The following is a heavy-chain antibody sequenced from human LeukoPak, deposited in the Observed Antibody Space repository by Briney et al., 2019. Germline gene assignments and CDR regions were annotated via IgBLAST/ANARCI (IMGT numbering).Heavy chain of an antibody. V-gene: IGHV1-18*01. CDR1: GYLFISYG. Sequence: ASVRVSCKASGYLFISYGINWVRQAPGQGLEWMGWISAYNGQTNYAQEFQGRVTMTTDTSTTTAYMELAGLRFNDTAVYYCAKDLYSSLSGSEVFDVWGQGTRVTVSS. J-gene: IGHJ3*01. CDR3: AKDLYSSLSGSEVFDV. D-gene: IGHD3-10*01. CDR2: ISAYNGQT.